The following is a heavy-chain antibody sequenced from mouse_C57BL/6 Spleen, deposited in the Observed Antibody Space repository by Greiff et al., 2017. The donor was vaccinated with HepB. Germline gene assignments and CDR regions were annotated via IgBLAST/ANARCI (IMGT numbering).Heavy chain of an antibody. J-gene: IGHJ4*01. D-gene: IGHD1-1*01. CDR3: ARGTDYYGSSYDYDAMGC. CDR2: INPGDGDT. Sequence: VQLQQSGPELVKPGASVKFSCTASGYAFSSSWMNWVKQRPGQGLEWIGRINPGDGDTNYNRKFKGKATLTADKSSSTAYMQLSSLTSEDSAVYFCARGTDYYGSSYDYDAMGCWGQGTSVTVSS. V-gene: IGHV1-82*01. CDR1: GYAFSSSW.